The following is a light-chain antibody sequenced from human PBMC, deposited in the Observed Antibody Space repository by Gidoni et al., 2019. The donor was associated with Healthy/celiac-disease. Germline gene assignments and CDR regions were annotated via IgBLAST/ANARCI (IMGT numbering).Light chain of an antibody. J-gene: IGKJ2*01. V-gene: IGKV3-15*01. CDR3: HQYNNWPRYT. CDR1: HSVNSN. CDR2: GAS. Sequence: EIVLTQSPATLSVSPGERATLSCTASHSVNSNLAWYQQKPGQAPRLLVYGASTRATGIPARFSGSGSGTEFTLTISSLQSEDFAVYFCHQYNNWPRYTFXXXTKLEIK.